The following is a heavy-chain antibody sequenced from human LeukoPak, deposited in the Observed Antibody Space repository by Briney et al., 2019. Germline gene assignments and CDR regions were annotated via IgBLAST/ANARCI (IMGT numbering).Heavy chain of an antibody. J-gene: IGHJ4*02. CDR3: ARGIWWEPTDY. D-gene: IGHD1-26*01. CDR2: ITPSGGST. Sequence: WIAIITPSGGSTSYAQKFQGRVTMTRDTSTSTVYMELSSLRSEDTAVYYCARGIWWEPTDYWGQGTLVTVSS. V-gene: IGHV1-46*01.